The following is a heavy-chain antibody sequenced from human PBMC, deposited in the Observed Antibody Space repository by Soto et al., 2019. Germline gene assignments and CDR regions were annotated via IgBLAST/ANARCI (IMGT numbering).Heavy chain of an antibody. D-gene: IGHD3-9*01. J-gene: IGHJ6*02. CDR3: ARASLYDILTGRYYYYGMDV. CDR2: INHSGST. V-gene: IGHV4-34*01. CDR1: GGSFRGYY. Sequence: KPSETLSLTCAVYGGSFRGYYWSWIRQPPGKGLEWIGEINHSGSTNYNPSLKSRVTISVDTSKNQFSLKLSSVTAADTAVYYCARASLYDILTGRYYYYGMDVWGQGTTVTVSS.